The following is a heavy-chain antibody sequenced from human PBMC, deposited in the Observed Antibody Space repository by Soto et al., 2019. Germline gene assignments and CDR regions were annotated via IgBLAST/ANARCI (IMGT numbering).Heavy chain of an antibody. D-gene: IGHD5-12*01. J-gene: IGHJ4*02. CDR2: INYSGST. CDR3: AAGGGLPRYY. CDR1: GGSISSGGYH. Sequence: ASETLSLTCTVSGGSISSGGYHWSRIRQHPGKGLEWIGYINYSGSTYYNPSLKSRVTISVDTSKNQFSLKLSSVTAADTAVYYCAAGGGLPRYYWGQGTLVTVSS. V-gene: IGHV4-31*03.